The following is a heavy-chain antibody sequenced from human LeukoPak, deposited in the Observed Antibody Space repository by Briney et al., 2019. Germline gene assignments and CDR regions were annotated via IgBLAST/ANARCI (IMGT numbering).Heavy chain of an antibody. J-gene: IGHJ5*02. CDR2: INPNSGGT. D-gene: IGHD3-3*01. CDR3: ARDGGIFGVVTSFDL. Sequence: ASVKVSCKASGYTFTGYYMHWVRQAPGQGLEWMGWINPNSGGTNYAQKFQGRVTMTRDTSISTAYMELSRLRSDDTAVYYCARDGGIFGVVTSFDLWGQGTLVTVSS. CDR1: GYTFTGYY. V-gene: IGHV1-2*02.